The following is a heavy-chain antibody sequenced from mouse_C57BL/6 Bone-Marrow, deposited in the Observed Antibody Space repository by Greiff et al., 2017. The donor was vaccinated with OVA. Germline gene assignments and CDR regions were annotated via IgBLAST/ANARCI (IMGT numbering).Heavy chain of an antibody. Sequence: EVQVVESGPGMVKPSQSLSLTCTVTGYSITSGYDWHWIRHFPGNKLEWMGYISYSGSTNYNPSLKSRISITHDTSKNHFFLKLNSVTTEDTATYYCALTGTDAMDYWGQGTSVTVSS. D-gene: IGHD4-1*01. CDR3: ALTGTDAMDY. CDR1: GYSITSGYD. CDR2: ISYSGST. J-gene: IGHJ4*01. V-gene: IGHV3-1*01.